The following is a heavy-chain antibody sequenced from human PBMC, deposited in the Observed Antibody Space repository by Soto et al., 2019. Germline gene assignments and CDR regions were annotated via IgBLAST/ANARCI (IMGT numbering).Heavy chain of an antibody. CDR2: IYHSGST. Sequence: QLQLQESGSGLVKPSQTLSLTCAVSGGSISSGGSFWSWIRQPPGKGLEWIGYIYHSGSTYYNPSLRXRXTXSXXRSKNQFSLKLSSVTAADTAVYYCAGGIAARPLGYWGQGTLVTVSS. D-gene: IGHD6-6*01. V-gene: IGHV4-30-2*01. J-gene: IGHJ4*02. CDR3: AGGIAARPLGY. CDR1: GGSISSGGSF.